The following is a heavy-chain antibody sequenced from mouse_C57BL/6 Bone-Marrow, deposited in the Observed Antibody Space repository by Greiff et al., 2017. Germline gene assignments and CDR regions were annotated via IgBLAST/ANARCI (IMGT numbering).Heavy chain of an antibody. D-gene: IGHD1-1*01. V-gene: IGHV10-1*01. Sequence: EVQLVESGGGLVQPKGSLKLSCAASGFSFNTYGLNWVRQAPGTGLEWVARIRSKSNNYATSYADSVKDRFTISRDDPENMLYLQMNNLKTEDTAMYYCVRQNYGGLFDYWGQGTTLTVSS. J-gene: IGHJ2*01. CDR3: VRQNYGGLFDY. CDR1: GFSFNTYG. CDR2: IRSKSNNYAT.